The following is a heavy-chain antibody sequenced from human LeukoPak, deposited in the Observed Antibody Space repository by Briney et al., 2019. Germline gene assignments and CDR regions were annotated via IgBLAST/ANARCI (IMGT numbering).Heavy chain of an antibody. V-gene: IGHV3-23*01. Sequence: GGSLRLSCAASGFTFSSYAMSWVRQAPGKGLEWVSAISGSGGGTYYADSVKGRFTISRDNAKNSLYLQMNSLRAEDTAVYYCARGIVGANNWFDPWGQGTLVTVSS. CDR2: ISGSGGGT. CDR1: GFTFSSYA. D-gene: IGHD1-26*01. J-gene: IGHJ5*02. CDR3: ARGIVGANNWFDP.